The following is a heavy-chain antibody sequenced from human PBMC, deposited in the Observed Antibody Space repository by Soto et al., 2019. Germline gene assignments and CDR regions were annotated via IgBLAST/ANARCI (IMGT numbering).Heavy chain of an antibody. V-gene: IGHV3-23*01. Sequence: GGSLRLSCAASGFTFSSYAMSWVRQAPGKGLEWVSAISGSGGSTYYADSMKGRFTISRDNSKNTLYLQMNSLRAEDTAVYYCAKADYDFWSGYYSHLGYWGQGTLVTVSS. J-gene: IGHJ4*02. CDR3: AKADYDFWSGYYSHLGY. CDR2: ISGSGGST. CDR1: GFTFSSYA. D-gene: IGHD3-3*01.